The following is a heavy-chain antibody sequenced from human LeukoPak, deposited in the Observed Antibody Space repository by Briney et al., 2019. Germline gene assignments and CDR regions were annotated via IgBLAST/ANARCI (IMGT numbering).Heavy chain of an antibody. V-gene: IGHV3-23*01. CDR2: MTGGGAT. CDR1: RFSFNKYA. CDR3: ARAKPADFDL. Sequence: GGSLRLSCVGSRFSFNKYAASWVRQAPGKGLEWVAGMTGGGATYHADSVKGRFTLSRDNAKNTVYLQMNNLRADDTAVYHCARAKPADFDLWGRGTLVTVSS. J-gene: IGHJ2*01.